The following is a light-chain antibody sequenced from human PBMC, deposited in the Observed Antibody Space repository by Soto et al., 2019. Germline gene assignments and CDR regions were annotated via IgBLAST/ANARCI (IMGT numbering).Light chain of an antibody. CDR2: EVS. CDR3: SSYTSSSTL. V-gene: IGLV2-14*01. Sequence: QSALTQPASVSGSPGQSITISCTGTSSDVGSYNYVSWYQQHPGKAPKLMIYEVSDRPSGISSRVSGSKSGNTASLTISGLQTEDEADYYSSSYTSSSTLFGTGTKVTVL. CDR1: SSDVGSYNY. J-gene: IGLJ1*01.